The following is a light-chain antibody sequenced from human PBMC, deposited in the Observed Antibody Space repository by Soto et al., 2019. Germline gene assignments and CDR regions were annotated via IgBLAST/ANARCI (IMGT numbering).Light chain of an antibody. V-gene: IGKV3-20*01. CDR3: QQYVSSPLT. J-gene: IGKJ4*01. CDR1: HSVDSSY. CDR2: ETS. Sequence: EVVLTQSPGALSLSPGERATLSCRASHSVDSSYFAWYQQRPGQAPRLLIYETSSRASGIPDRFSGSGSGTDFTLTVSRLEPEDFAVYFCQQYVSSPLTFGGGTKVEIK.